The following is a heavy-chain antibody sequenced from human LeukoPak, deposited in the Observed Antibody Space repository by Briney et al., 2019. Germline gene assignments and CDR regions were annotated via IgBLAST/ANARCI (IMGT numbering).Heavy chain of an antibody. Sequence: ASVKVSCKASGYPFSAHFLNWVRQAPGQGLEWMGRINPNSGGTNYAQKFQGRVTMTRDTSISTAYMELSRLRSDDTAVYYCARVGVQGDFDYWGQGTLVTVSS. CDR1: GYPFSAHF. CDR2: INPNSGGT. CDR3: ARVGVQGDFDY. D-gene: IGHD1-1*01. V-gene: IGHV1-2*06. J-gene: IGHJ4*02.